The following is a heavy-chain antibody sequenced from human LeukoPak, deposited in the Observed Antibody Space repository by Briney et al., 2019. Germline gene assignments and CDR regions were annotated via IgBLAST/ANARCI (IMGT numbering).Heavy chain of an antibody. CDR1: GGTFSSYA. V-gene: IGHV1-69*13. CDR2: IIPFFGTA. D-gene: IGHD5-18*01. Sequence: SVKVSCKASGGTFSSYAISWVRQAPGQGLEWMGGIIPFFGTANFAQKFQGRVTITADESTSTAYMELSSLRSEDAAVYYCALLDTAMVPIAEYFHHWGQGTLVTVSS. CDR3: ALLDTAMVPIAEYFHH. J-gene: IGHJ1*01.